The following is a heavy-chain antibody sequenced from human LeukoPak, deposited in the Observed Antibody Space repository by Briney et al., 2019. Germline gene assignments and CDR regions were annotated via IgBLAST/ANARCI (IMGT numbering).Heavy chain of an antibody. CDR2: ISGSSSNT. J-gene: IGHJ3*02. Sequence: GGSLRLSCAASGVTFSGYSINWVREAPGQGRWWGSSISGSSSNTYYADSVKGRFTISRDNAKNSLYLQMNSLRAEDTAVYYCAKDLAYCSGGSCYPHAFDIWGQGTMVTVSS. D-gene: IGHD2-15*01. V-gene: IGHV3-21*01. CDR1: GVTFSGYS. CDR3: AKDLAYCSGGSCYPHAFDI.